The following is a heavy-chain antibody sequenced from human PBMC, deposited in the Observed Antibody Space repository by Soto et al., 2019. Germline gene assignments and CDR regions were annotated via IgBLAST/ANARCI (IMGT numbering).Heavy chain of an antibody. CDR2: ISYSGST. CDR3: ARGTSWQLPFDY. Sequence: SETLSLTCTVSGGSISSYYWSWIRQPPGKRLEWIGYISYSGSTDYNPSLKSRVTISGDTSKNQFSLKVSSVTAADTAVYYCARGTSWQLPFDYWGQGTLVTVSS. J-gene: IGHJ4*02. D-gene: IGHD6-13*01. V-gene: IGHV4-59*01. CDR1: GGSISSYY.